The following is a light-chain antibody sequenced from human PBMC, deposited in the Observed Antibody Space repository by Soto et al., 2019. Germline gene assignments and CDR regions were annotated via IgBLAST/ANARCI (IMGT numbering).Light chain of an antibody. V-gene: IGLV2-14*01. CDR2: EVT. CDR1: GSDVGGYDY. J-gene: IGLJ1*01. Sequence: VLTHPASVSWSPGQSITISCTGTGSDVGGYDYVSWYQHHPGKAPKVMIYEVTNRPSGVSNRFSGSKSGNTASLTISGLLAEDEADYYCSSYTSSSTYVFGTGTKVTVL. CDR3: SSYTSSSTYV.